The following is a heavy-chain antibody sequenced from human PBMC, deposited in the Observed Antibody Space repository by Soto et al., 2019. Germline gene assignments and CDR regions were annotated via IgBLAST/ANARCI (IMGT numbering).Heavy chain of an antibody. Sequence: SVKVSCKASGYTFTSYGISWVRQAPGQGLEWMGGIIPIFGTANYAQKFQGRVTITADESTSTAYMELSSLRSEDTAVYYCARSKGALNYYDSSGHFDYWGQGTLVTAPQ. V-gene: IGHV1-69*13. CDR2: IIPIFGTA. CDR1: GYTFTSYG. D-gene: IGHD3-22*01. J-gene: IGHJ4*02. CDR3: ARSKGALNYYDSSGHFDY.